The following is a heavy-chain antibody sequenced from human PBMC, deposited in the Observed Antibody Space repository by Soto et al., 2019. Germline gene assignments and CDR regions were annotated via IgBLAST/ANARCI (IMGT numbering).Heavy chain of an antibody. V-gene: IGHV5-10-1*01. CDR2: IDPSDSYT. CDR1: GYSFTSYW. Sequence: GESLKISCKGSGYSFTSYWISWVRQMPGKGLEWMGRIDPSDSYTNYSPSFQGHVTISADKSISTAYLQWSSLKASDTAMYYCATYHYGDYVAFDIWGQGTTVTV. CDR3: ATYHYGDYVAFDI. J-gene: IGHJ3*02. D-gene: IGHD4-17*01.